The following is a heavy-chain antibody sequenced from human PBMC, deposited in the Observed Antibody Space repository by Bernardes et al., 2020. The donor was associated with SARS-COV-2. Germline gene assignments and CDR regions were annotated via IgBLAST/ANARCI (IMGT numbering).Heavy chain of an antibody. CDR2: IWFDGSKE. CDR1: GFTFSGYA. CDR3: ARDGGGWSDNGFDI. Sequence: GGSLRLSCAASGFTFSGYAMHWVRRAPGKGLEWVAHIWFDGSKEYYADSVQGRFTISRDNSKNTLYLQMNSLRAEDTAVYYCARDGGGWSDNGFDIWGQGTMVTVSS. V-gene: IGHV3-33*01. D-gene: IGHD6-19*01. J-gene: IGHJ3*02.